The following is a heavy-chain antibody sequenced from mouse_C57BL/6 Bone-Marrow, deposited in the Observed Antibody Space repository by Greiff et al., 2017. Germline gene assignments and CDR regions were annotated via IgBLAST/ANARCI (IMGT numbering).Heavy chain of an antibody. CDR2: ISDGGSYT. V-gene: IGHV5-4*03. J-gene: IGHJ3*01. CDR1: GFTFSSYA. D-gene: IGHD2-4*01. CDR3: ARVYDYDGAWFAY. Sequence: EVKLVESGGGLVKPGGSLKLSCAASGFTFSSYAMYWVRQTPEKRLEWVATISDGGSYTYYPDNVKGRFTISRDNAKNNLYLQMSHLKSEDTAMYYCARVYDYDGAWFAYWGQGTLVTVSA.